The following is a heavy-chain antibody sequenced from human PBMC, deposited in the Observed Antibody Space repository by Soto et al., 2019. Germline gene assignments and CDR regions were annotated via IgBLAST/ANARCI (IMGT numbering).Heavy chain of an antibody. V-gene: IGHV3-23*01. CDR3: ARRGSGSYYDY. CDR1: GFTFSSYA. Sequence: EVQLLESGGGLVQPGGSLGHSCAASGFTFSSYAMRWVRQAPGKGLEWVSAISGSGGSTYYADSVKGRFTISRDNSKNTLYLQMNSLRAEDTAVYYCARRGSGSYYDYWGQGTLVTVSS. CDR2: ISGSGGST. D-gene: IGHD1-26*01. J-gene: IGHJ4*02.